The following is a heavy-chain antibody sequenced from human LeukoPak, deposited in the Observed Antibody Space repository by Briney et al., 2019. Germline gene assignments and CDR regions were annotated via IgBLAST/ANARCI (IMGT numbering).Heavy chain of an antibody. CDR3: ARESGEAFDI. CDR2: ISDNSRSL. CDR1: GFTFSSYN. V-gene: IGHV3-21*01. Sequence: GGSLRLSCAASGFTFSSYNMNWVRQAPGKGLEWVSSISDNSRSLYYADSVKGRFTISRDNAKNSLYLQMNSLRDEDTAVYYCARESGEAFDIWGQGTMVTVSS. D-gene: IGHD7-27*01. J-gene: IGHJ3*02.